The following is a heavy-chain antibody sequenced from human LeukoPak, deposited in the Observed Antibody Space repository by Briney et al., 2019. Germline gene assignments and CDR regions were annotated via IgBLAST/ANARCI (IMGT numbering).Heavy chain of an antibody. Sequence: GGSLRLSCAASGFTFTGYNMNWVRQAPGKGLEWVSYISSSSSTIYYADSVKGRFTISRDNAKNSLHLQMNSLRVEDTAVYYCARDRGSTTMIRGVNHYWGQGTLVTVSS. J-gene: IGHJ4*02. CDR1: GFTFTGYN. CDR3: ARDRGSTTMIRGVNHY. D-gene: IGHD3-10*01. CDR2: ISSSSSTI. V-gene: IGHV3-48*04.